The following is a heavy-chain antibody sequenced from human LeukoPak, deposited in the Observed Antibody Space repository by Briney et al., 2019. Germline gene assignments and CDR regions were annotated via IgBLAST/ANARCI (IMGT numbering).Heavy chain of an antibody. CDR1: GYTFTSYG. D-gene: IGHD6-19*01. CDR2: ISANDGNT. J-gene: IGHJ4*02. CDR3: AKTFGRQWLGRGSDY. Sequence: ASVKVSCKASGYTFTSYGISWVRQAPGQGLEWMGWISANDGNTDYPQKLQGRVTMTTDTSTSTAYMELRSLRSDDTAVYSCAKTFGRQWLGRGSDYWGQGTLVTVSS. V-gene: IGHV1-18*01.